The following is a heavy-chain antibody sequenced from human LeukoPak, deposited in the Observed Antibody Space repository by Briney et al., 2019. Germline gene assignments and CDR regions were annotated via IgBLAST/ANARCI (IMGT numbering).Heavy chain of an antibody. CDR1: GFTFSTYW. D-gene: IGHD3-22*01. J-gene: IGHJ4*02. CDR3: ARGDYYDSSGYLDY. Sequence: GGSLRLSCAASGFTFSTYWMHWVRQAPGKGLEWVAVISYDGSNKYYADSVKGRFTISRDNSKNTLYLQMNSLGAEDTAVYYCARGDYYDSSGYLDYWGQGTLVTVSS. V-gene: IGHV3-30*03. CDR2: ISYDGSNK.